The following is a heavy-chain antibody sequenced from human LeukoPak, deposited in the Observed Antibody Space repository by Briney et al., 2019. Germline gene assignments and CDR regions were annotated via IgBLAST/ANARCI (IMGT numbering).Heavy chain of an antibody. Sequence: ASVKVSCKVSGYTLTELSMHWVRQAPGKGLEWMGGFDPEDGETIYAQKFQGRVTMTEDTSTDTAYMELSSLRSEDTAVYYCATSYYDSSGYYYYFDYWGQGTPVTVSS. D-gene: IGHD3-22*01. J-gene: IGHJ4*02. CDR1: GYTLTELS. CDR3: ATSYYDSSGYYYYFDY. V-gene: IGHV1-24*01. CDR2: FDPEDGET.